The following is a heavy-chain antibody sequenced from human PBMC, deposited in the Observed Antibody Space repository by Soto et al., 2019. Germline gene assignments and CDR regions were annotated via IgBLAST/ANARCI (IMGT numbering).Heavy chain of an antibody. V-gene: IGHV4-4*07. J-gene: IGHJ4*02. Sequence: SETLSLTCTVSGGSINTFYWSWVRQPAGKGLEWIGRIFSSGSTSFNPSLESRVAMSVDTSKNHFSLNLSSVAAADMAVYYCAREVSYSAYDFAHGIQLWSFDFWGQGALVTVSS. CDR1: GGSINTFY. CDR2: IFSSGST. CDR3: AREVSYSAYDFAHGIQLWSFDF. D-gene: IGHD5-12*01.